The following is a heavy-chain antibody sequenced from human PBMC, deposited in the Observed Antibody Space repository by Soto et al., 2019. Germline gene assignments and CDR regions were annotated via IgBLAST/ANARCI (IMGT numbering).Heavy chain of an antibody. Sequence: LRLSCAASGFTFSSYAMSWVRQAPGKGLEWVSANSGSGGSTYYADSVNGRFTISRDNSKNTLYLQMNSLRAEDTAVYYFAKYPFLLNYYGSGIYPGGHFDYWGQGTLVTVSS. CDR2: NSGSGGST. V-gene: IGHV3-23*01. CDR3: AKYPFLLNYYGSGIYPGGHFDY. J-gene: IGHJ4*02. D-gene: IGHD3-10*01. CDR1: GFTFSSYA.